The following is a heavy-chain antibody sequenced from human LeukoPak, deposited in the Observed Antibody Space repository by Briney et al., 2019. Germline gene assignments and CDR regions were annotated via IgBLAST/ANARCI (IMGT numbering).Heavy chain of an antibody. Sequence: QSSETLSLTCTVSGGSISSSSYYWGWIRQPPGKGLEWIGSIYYSGSTYYNQSPKSRVTISVDTSKNQFSLKLSSVTAADTAVYYCARIFIRFDPWGQGTLVTVSS. J-gene: IGHJ5*02. D-gene: IGHD3-9*01. CDR1: GGSISSSSYY. V-gene: IGHV4-39*07. CDR3: ARIFIRFDP. CDR2: IYYSGST.